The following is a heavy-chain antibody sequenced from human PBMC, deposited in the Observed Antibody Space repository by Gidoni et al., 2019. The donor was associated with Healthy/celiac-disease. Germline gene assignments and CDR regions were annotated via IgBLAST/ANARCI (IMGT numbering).Heavy chain of an antibody. CDR2: ISAYNGNT. CDR1: GYTFTSYG. D-gene: IGHD6-13*01. Sequence: QVQLVQSGAEVKKPGASVKVSCKASGYTFTSYGISWVRQAPGQGLEWMGWISAYNGNTNYAQKLQGIVTMTTDTSTSTAYMELRSLRSDDTAVYYCARDELAAAGTGYYYYGMDVWGQGTTVTVSS. V-gene: IGHV1-18*01. CDR3: ARDELAAAGTGYYYYGMDV. J-gene: IGHJ6*02.